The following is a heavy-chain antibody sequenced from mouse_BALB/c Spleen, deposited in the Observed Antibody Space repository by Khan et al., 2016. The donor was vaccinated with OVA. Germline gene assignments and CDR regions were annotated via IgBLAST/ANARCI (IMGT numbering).Heavy chain of an antibody. V-gene: IGHV2-9*02. J-gene: IGHJ2*01. D-gene: IGHD2-4*01. CDR1: GFSLTTYG. CDR2: IWAGGST. CDR3: VRAWMISTGSFDY. Sequence: QVQLKESGPGLVAPSQSLSITCTVSGFSLTTYGVHWIRQPPGNGLEWLGIIWAGGSTNYNSALMSRMTISKDTSKSQVFLKMNSLQTDYTAMYYCVRAWMISTGSFDYWGQGTTLTVSS.